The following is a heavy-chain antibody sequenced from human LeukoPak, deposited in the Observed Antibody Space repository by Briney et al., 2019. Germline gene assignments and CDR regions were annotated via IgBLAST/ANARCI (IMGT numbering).Heavy chain of an antibody. J-gene: IGHJ4*02. CDR3: ARRSSWLGVDY. Sequence: SETLSLTCTVSGGSISSGGYYWSWLRQHPGKGLEWIGYIYYSGSTYYNPSLKSRVTISVDTSKNQFSLKLSSVTAADTAVYYCARRSSWLGVDYWGQGTLVTVSS. CDR2: IYYSGST. CDR1: GGSISSGGYY. V-gene: IGHV4-31*03. D-gene: IGHD6-13*01.